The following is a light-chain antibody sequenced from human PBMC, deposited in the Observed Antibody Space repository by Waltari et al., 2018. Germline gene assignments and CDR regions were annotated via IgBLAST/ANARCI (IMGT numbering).Light chain of an antibody. V-gene: IGLV4-69*01. J-gene: IGLJ3*02. Sequence: QLVLTQSPSASASLGASVKLTCTLSSGHSSNVLAWHQQQPEKGPRYLMKVNSDGSHSKGDEIPDRFSGSSSGAERYLTISSLQSEDEADYYCQTGCHGTWVFGGGTKLTVL. CDR3: QTGCHGTWV. CDR2: VNSDGSH. CDR1: SGHSSNV.